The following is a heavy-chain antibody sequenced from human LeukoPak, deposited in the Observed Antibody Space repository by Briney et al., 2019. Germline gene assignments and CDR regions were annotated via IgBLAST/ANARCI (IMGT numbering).Heavy chain of an antibody. CDR2: ISWNSGSI. J-gene: IGHJ4*02. Sequence: GGSLRLSCAASGFTFDDYAMHWVRQAPGKGLEWVSGISWNSGSIGYADSVKGRFTISRDNAKNSLYLQMNSLRAEDTALYYCAKVGTATISLTYYFDYWGQGTLVTVSS. D-gene: IGHD5-24*01. CDR3: AKVGTATISLTYYFDY. CDR1: GFTFDDYA. V-gene: IGHV3-9*01.